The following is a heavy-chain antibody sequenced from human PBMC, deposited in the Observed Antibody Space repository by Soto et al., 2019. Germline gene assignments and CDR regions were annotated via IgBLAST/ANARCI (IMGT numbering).Heavy chain of an antibody. V-gene: IGHV3-21*01. CDR3: ARDYTQYQLPHYFDY. J-gene: IGHJ4*02. CDR2: ISSSSSYI. D-gene: IGHD2-2*01. CDR1: GFTFSSYS. Sequence: GGSLRLSCAASGFTFSSYSMNWVRQAPGKGLEWVSSISSSSSYIYYADSVKGRFTISRDNAKNSLYMQMNSLRAEDTAVYYCARDYTQYQLPHYFDYWGQGTLVTVSS.